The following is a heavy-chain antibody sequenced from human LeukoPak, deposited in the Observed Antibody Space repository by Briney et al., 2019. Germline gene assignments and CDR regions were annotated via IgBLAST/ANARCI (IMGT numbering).Heavy chain of an antibody. CDR3: ASLAVVVPAAMI. Sequence: SQTLSLTCAVSGGSISSGGYSWSWIRQPPGKGLEWIGYIYHSGSTYYNPPLKSRVTISVDRSKNQFSLKLSSVTAADTAVYYCASLAVVVPAAMIWGQGTLVTVSS. V-gene: IGHV4-30-2*01. CDR1: GGSISSGGYS. CDR2: IYHSGST. J-gene: IGHJ4*02. D-gene: IGHD2-2*01.